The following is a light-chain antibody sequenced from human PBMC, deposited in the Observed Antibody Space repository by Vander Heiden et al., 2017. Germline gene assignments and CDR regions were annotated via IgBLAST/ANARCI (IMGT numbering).Light chain of an antibody. Sequence: EILMTHSPATLSMSPGERATLSCRASQSVSSSLAWYQQKPGQAPRLLIYGASTRATGIPARFNGSGSGTEFTLTISSLQSEDFAVYYCQQYNSWPLIFGGGTKVEIK. CDR1: QSVSSS. J-gene: IGKJ4*01. CDR3: QQYNSWPLI. CDR2: GAS. V-gene: IGKV3-15*01.